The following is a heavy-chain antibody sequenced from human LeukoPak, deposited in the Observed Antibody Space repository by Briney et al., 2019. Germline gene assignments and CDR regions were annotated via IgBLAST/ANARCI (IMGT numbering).Heavy chain of an antibody. CDR1: GCTFTGFY. D-gene: IGHD6-13*01. Sequence: ASVKVSCKASGCTFTGFYMHWVRQAPGHGLEWMGWINPYSGDTNYAQKFQGRVTMARDTPISTAYMELSRLRSDDTAVYYCARDQGVAAAGSEYYYSGMNVWGQGTTVTVSS. J-gene: IGHJ6*02. V-gene: IGHV1-2*02. CDR3: ARDQGVAAAGSEYYYSGMNV. CDR2: INPYSGDT.